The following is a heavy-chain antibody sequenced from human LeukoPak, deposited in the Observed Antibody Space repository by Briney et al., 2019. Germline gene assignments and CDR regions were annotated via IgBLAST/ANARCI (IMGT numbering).Heavy chain of an antibody. J-gene: IGHJ4*02. Sequence: SDTLSLTCTVSGDSISSYYWSWIRQPAGKGLEWIGRIYTSGSTNYNPSLKSRVTMSVDTSKNQFSLKLSSVTAADTAVYYCARRDSSSWYSYYFDYWGQGNLITASS. CDR2: IYTSGST. CDR3: ARRDSSSWYSYYFDY. V-gene: IGHV4-4*07. D-gene: IGHD6-13*01. CDR1: GDSISSYY.